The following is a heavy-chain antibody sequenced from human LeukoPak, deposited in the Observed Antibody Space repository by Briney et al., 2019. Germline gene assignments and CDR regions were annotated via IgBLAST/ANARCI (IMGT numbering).Heavy chain of an antibody. J-gene: IGHJ4*02. CDR1: GGSISSGDDY. CDR3: ARLVGYYSRGSCYHFDY. CDR2: IYYSGTT. V-gene: IGHV4-30-4*01. D-gene: IGHD2-15*01. Sequence: SETLSLTCTVSGGSISSGDDYWSWIRQPPGKGLEWIGYIYYSGTTYYNPSLESRASISVDTSKNQFSLKLSSVTAADTAVYFCARLVGYYSRGSCYHFDYWGQGSLVTVSS.